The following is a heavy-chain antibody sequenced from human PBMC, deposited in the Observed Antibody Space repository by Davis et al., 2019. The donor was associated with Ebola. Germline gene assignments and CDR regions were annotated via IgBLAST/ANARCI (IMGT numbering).Heavy chain of an antibody. CDR3: ARSLRDIVVVVAAAGWFDP. CDR2: INHSGST. Sequence: GSLRLSCTVSGGSISSSSYYWSWIRQPPGKGLEWIGEINHSGSTNYNPSLKSRVTISVDTSKNQFSLKLSSVTAADTAVYYCARSLRDIVVVVAAAGWFDPWGQGTLVTVSS. J-gene: IGHJ5*02. CDR1: GGSISSSSYY. D-gene: IGHD2-15*01. V-gene: IGHV4-39*01.